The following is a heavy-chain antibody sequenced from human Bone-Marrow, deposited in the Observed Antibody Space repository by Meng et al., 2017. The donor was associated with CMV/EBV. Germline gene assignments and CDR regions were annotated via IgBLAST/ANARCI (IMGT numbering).Heavy chain of an antibody. J-gene: IGHJ6*02. V-gene: IGHV3-53*01. CDR3: ARDLRLYSGSYPHNYYYYGMDV. D-gene: IGHD1-26*01. Sequence: GESLKISCAASGFTFSDYYTSWVRQAPGKGLEWVSVIYSGGSTYYADSVKGRFTISRDNSKNTLYLQMNSLRAEDTAVYYCARDLRLYSGSYPHNYYYYGMDVWGQGTTVTVSS. CDR1: GFTFSDYY. CDR2: IYSGGST.